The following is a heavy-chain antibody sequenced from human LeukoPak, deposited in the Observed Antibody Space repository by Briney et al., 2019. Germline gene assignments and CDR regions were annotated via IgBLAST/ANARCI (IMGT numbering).Heavy chain of an antibody. D-gene: IGHD3-3*01. Sequence: SETLSLTCTVSGGSISSYYWSWIRQPPGKGLEWIGYIYYSGSTNYNPSLKSRVTISVDTSKNQFSLKLSSVTAADTAVYYCARAPLDFWSGYTHYNWFDSWGQGTVVTVSS. CDR1: GGSISSYY. CDR3: ARAPLDFWSGYTHYNWFDS. J-gene: IGHJ5*01. V-gene: IGHV4-59*12. CDR2: IYYSGST.